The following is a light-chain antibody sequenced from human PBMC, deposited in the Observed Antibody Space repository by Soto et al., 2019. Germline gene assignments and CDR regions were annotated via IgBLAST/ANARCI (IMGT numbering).Light chain of an antibody. J-gene: IGKJ4*01. CDR3: QQYNNWPDT. Sequence: IVMTQSPASLSVSPGERATLSCRASQSVSSNLAWYQQKPGQAPRLLIYGASTRATGIPARFSGSGSGTEFTLTISSLQSEDFAVYYCQQYNNWPDTFGGGTKVDI. CDR1: QSVSSN. V-gene: IGKV3-15*01. CDR2: GAS.